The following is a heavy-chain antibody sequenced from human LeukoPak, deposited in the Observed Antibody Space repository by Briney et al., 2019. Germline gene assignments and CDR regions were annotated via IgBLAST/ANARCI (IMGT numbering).Heavy chain of an antibody. D-gene: IGHD3-16*01. V-gene: IGHV4-30-4*02. CDR3: ARDNPTMITPSEY. CDR2: IHFSGDI. Sequence: SETLSLNCTVSGGSVNSGNHYWSWTRHHPGKGLEWIGFIHFSGDIYYNPSLKSRPTISVDTSKNQFSLKLRSVTAADTAVYYCARDNPTMITPSEYWGQGTLVTVSP. J-gene: IGHJ4*02. CDR1: GGSVNSGNHY.